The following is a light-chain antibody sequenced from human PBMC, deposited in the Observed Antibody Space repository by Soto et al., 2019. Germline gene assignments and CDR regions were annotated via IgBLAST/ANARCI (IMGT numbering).Light chain of an antibody. CDR3: ATWDYSLTGEV. CDR1: SSNIGNNY. CDR2: DNN. Sequence: QPVVTQPPSVSAAPGQKVTISCSGSSSNIGNNYVSWYQQLPGTAPKLLIYDNNKRPSGIPDRFSGSKSGTSGTLDITGLQTGDEADFYCATWDYSLTGEVFGGGTKLTV. J-gene: IGLJ2*01. V-gene: IGLV1-51*01.